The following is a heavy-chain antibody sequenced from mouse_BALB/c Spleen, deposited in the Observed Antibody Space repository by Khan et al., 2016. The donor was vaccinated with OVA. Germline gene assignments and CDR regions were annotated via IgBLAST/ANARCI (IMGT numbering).Heavy chain of an antibody. CDR2: INPHIGET. D-gene: IGHD1-1*01. Sequence: VQLKQSGPELVKPGASVKISCKASGYSFTGYFMNWVIQSHGKSLEWIGRINPHIGETFYNQKFKGKATLTVDESSSTAHMELRSLASEDSAVYYWARIYGSDFDYWGQGTTLTVSS. V-gene: IGHV1-20*02. J-gene: IGHJ2*01. CDR3: ARIYGSDFDY. CDR1: GYSFTGYF.